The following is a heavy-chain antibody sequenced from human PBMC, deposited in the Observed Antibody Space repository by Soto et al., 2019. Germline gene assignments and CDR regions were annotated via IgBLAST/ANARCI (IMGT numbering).Heavy chain of an antibody. Sequence: VGSLRLSCAASEFTFSSYAMTWVRQSPGKGLEWVSSIGSDAGGTYYADSVKGRCAISRDNSKNMLYLQMNSLRVEDTAVYYCARLDYSSSRYWGRGTRVTSPQ. J-gene: IGHJ4*02. CDR2: IGSDAGGT. CDR1: EFTFSSYA. CDR3: ARLDYSSSRY. D-gene: IGHD6-13*01. V-gene: IGHV3-23*01.